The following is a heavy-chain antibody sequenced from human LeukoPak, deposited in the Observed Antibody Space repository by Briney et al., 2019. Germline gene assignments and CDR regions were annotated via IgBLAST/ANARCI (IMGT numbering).Heavy chain of an antibody. J-gene: IGHJ4*02. CDR3: ARFLPQNSYCFDY. Sequence: PSETLSLTCTVSGGSISSYYWSWIRQPPGKGLEWIGYIYYSGSTNYNPSLKSRVTISVDTSKNQFSLKLSSVTAADMAVYYCARFLPQNSYCFDYWGQGTLVTVSS. CDR2: IYYSGST. V-gene: IGHV4-59*01. D-gene: IGHD4-23*01. CDR1: GGSISSYY.